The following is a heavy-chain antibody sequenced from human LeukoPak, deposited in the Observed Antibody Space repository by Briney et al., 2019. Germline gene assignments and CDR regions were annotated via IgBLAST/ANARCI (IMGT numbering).Heavy chain of an antibody. Sequence: PSETLSLTSTLSGDSISTYYWSRIRQPPGKGLEWIGDVTHSGNTNYNPSLNYNPSLKSRVSISTDTSKNQFSLRLSSVTAADTAVYYCARGVWLARDYWGQGILVTVSS. V-gene: IGHV4-59*01. CDR2: VTHSGNT. CDR3: ARGVWLARDY. D-gene: IGHD6-19*01. CDR1: GDSISTYY. J-gene: IGHJ4*02.